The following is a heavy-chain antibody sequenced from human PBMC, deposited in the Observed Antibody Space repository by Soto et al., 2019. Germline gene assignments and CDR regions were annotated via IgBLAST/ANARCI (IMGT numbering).Heavy chain of an antibody. D-gene: IGHD2-21*02. CDR3: ARDVVVVTAIPSRAFDI. Sequence: QVQRVQSGAEVKKPGSSVKVSCKASGGTFSSYAISWVRQAPGQGLEWMGGIIPIFGTANYEQKFQVRVTITADESTSTAYMELGSLRSEDTAVYYCARDVVVVTAIPSRAFDIWGKGAMVTVSS. CDR2: IIPIFGTA. CDR1: GGTFSSYA. V-gene: IGHV1-69*01. J-gene: IGHJ3*02.